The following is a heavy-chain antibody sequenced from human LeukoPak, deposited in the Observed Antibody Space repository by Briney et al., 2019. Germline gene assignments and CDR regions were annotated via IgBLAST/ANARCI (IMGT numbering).Heavy chain of an antibody. CDR1: GFTFNHHW. CDR2: IKQDESEE. J-gene: IGHJ3*02. D-gene: IGHD3-16*01. V-gene: IGHV3-7*03. CDR3: ARELWELDAFDI. Sequence: PGGSLRLSCAASGFTFNHHWMSWVRQAPGKGLEWVANIKQDESEEYYADSVKGQFTISGDNAKNSLYLQMNSLRPEDSAMYYRARELWELDAFDIWGQGTMVIVSS.